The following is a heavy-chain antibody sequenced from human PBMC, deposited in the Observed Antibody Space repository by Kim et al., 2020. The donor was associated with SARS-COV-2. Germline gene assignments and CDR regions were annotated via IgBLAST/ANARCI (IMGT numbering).Heavy chain of an antibody. Sequence: SLKSRVTISVDTSKNQFSLKLSSVTAADTAVYYCARGLYYYGSGPGGMDVWGQGTTVTVSS. J-gene: IGHJ6*02. CDR3: ARGLYYYGSGPGGMDV. D-gene: IGHD3-10*01. V-gene: IGHV4-34*13.